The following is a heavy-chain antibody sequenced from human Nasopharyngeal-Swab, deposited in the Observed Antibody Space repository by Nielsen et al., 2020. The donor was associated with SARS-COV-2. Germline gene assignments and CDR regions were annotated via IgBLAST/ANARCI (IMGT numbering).Heavy chain of an antibody. V-gene: IGHV1-18*01. Sequence: WVRQAPGQGLEWMGRIIPHSGGTNVAQKLQGRVTMTTDTSTSTAYMELRSLRSDDTAVYYCARDSNPDYYDSSGYKDYWGQGTLVTVSS. CDR2: IIPHSGGT. D-gene: IGHD3-22*01. CDR3: ARDSNPDYYDSSGYKDY. J-gene: IGHJ4*02.